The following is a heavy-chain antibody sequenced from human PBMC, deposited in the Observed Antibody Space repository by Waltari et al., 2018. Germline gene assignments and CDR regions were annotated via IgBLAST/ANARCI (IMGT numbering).Heavy chain of an antibody. J-gene: IGHJ5*02. CDR2: IYYSGST. V-gene: IGHV4-39*07. Sequence: QLQLQESGPGLVKPSETLSLTCTVSGGSISSSSYYWGWLRQPPGKGLEWIGSIYYSGSTYYNPSLKSRVTISVDTSKNQSSLKLRSVTAADTAVYYCARDSIAARPSGWFDPWGQGTLVPVSS. D-gene: IGHD6-6*01. CDR3: ARDSIAARPSGWFDP. CDR1: GGSISSSSYY.